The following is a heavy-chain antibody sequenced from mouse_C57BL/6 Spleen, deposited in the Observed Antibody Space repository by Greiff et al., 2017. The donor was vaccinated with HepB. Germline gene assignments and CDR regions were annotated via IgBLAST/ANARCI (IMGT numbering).Heavy chain of an antibody. V-gene: IGHV10-1*01. D-gene: IGHD1-1*01. CDR1: GFSFNTYA. CDR2: IRSKSNNYAT. CDR3: VRQYYGSSYDAMDY. J-gene: IGHJ4*01. Sequence: EVQVVESGGGLVQPKGSLKLSCAASGFSFNTYAMNWVRQAPGKGLEWVARIRSKSNNYATYYADSVKDRFTISRDDSESMLYLQMNNLKTEDTAMYYCVRQYYGSSYDAMDYWGQGTSVTVSS.